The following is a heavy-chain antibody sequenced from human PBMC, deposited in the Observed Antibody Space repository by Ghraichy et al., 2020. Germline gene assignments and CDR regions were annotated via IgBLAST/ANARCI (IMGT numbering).Heavy chain of an antibody. J-gene: IGHJ3*02. CDR2: INTNTGNP. V-gene: IGHV7-4-1*02. Sequence: ASVKVSCKASGYIFTNYAINWVRQAPGQGLEWMGWINTNTGNPTYAQGFTGRFVFSFDTSVSTAYLEMSSLKAEDTAVYYCARGDCYDFWSGYCAEAHVFDIWGQGTLVTVSS. CDR1: GYIFTNYA. CDR3: ARGDCYDFWSGYCAEAHVFDI. D-gene: IGHD3-3*01.